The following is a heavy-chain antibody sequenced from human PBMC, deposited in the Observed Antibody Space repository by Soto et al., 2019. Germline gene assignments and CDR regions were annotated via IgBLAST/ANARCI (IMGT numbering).Heavy chain of an antibody. CDR1: GGSISSGGSY. D-gene: IGHD3-22*01. CDR2: IYYSGST. V-gene: IGHV4-31*03. J-gene: IGHJ5*02. Sequence: QVQLQESGPGLVKPSQTLSLTCTVSGGSISSGGSYWSWIRQHPGKGMEWIGCIYYSGSTYYNPSLQSRVTISVDTSKNRFSLKLSSVTAADTAVYDCARVTQRDEVVTTGWFDPWGQGTLVTVSS. CDR3: ARVTQRDEVVTTGWFDP.